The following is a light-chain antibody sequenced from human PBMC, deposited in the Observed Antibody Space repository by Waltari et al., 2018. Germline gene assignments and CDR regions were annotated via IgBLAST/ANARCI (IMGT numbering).Light chain of an antibody. Sequence: QSALTQPASVSGSPGQSITVSFTGATSDAGGYHLFCWYQQHPGKAPKLIIYEGNKRPSGVSNRFSGFKSGNTASLTISGLQAVDEAEYYCSSNAGRGIVFGGGTKLTVL. CDR2: EGN. V-gene: IGLV2-23*01. CDR3: SSNAGRGIV. CDR1: TSDAGGYHL. J-gene: IGLJ2*01.